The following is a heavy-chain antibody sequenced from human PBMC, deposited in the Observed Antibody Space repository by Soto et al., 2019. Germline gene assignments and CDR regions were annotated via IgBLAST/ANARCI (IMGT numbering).Heavy chain of an antibody. D-gene: IGHD3-22*01. CDR2: ISAYNGNT. J-gene: IGHJ4*02. Sequence: QVQLVQSGAEVKKPGASVKVSCKASGYTFTSYGISWVRQAPGQGLEWMGWISAYNGNTNYAQKLQGRVTMTTDTTTSTAYMKVRSLRSDDTAVYYCARDWYYYVSSGYYYSYFDYWGQGTLVTVSS. V-gene: IGHV1-18*01. CDR1: GYTFTSYG. CDR3: ARDWYYYVSSGYYYSYFDY.